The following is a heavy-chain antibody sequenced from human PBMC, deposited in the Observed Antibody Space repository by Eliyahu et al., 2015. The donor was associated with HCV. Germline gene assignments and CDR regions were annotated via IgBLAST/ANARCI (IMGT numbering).Heavy chain of an antibody. CDR3: AKDHDTSGTNPQSWFDY. Sequence: EVQLLESGGGLVQPGGSLRLSCAASGLAFXSXXMSWVRQAPGKGLECVSGISGSGGVTFHSDFVKGRFTISRDNSKNTLYLQMNGLRADDTAVYYCAKDHDTSGTNPQSWFDYWGQGTLGHRLL. J-gene: IGHJ4*02. D-gene: IGHD3-10*01. CDR1: GLAFXSXX. CDR2: ISGSGGVT. V-gene: IGHV3-23*01.